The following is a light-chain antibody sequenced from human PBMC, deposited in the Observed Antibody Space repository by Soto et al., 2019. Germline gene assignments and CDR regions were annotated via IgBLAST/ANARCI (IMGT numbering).Light chain of an antibody. V-gene: IGLV2-14*01. CDR3: SSYTSSSTV. CDR2: DVS. CDR1: SSDVGDYNY. J-gene: IGLJ2*01. Sequence: QSALTQPASVSGSPGQSITISCTGTSSDVGDYNYVSWYQQHPGKAPKLMIYDVSSRPSGVSNRFSGSKSGNTASLTISGLQAEDEADYYCSSYTSSSTVFGGGTQLTVL.